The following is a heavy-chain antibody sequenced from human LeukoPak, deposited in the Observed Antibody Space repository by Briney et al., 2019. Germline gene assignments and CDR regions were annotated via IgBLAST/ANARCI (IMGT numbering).Heavy chain of an antibody. Sequence: GGSLRLSCAGSGFTFSNYWMSWVRQAPGKGLEWVANMKKDGSEKYYVDSVKGRFIISRDNAKNSLYLQMDSLRAEDTAVYYCTRDEFWGQGTMVTVSS. CDR1: GFTFSNYW. CDR2: MKKDGSEK. CDR3: TRDEF. V-gene: IGHV3-7*05. J-gene: IGHJ3*01.